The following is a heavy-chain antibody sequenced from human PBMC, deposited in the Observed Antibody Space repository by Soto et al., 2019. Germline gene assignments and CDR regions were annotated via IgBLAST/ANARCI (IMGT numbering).Heavy chain of an antibody. CDR2: IIPIFGTA. CDR3: ARVSPDIVVVPAAVRSCVRPYYYYGMDV. CDR1: GGTFSSYA. J-gene: IGHJ6*02. D-gene: IGHD2-2*01. V-gene: IGHV1-69*13. Sequence: ASVKVSCKASGGTFSSYAISWVRQAPGQGLEWMGGIIPIFGTANYAQKFQGRVTITADESTSTAYMELSSLRSEDTAVYYCARVSPDIVVVPAAVRSCVRPYYYYGMDVWGQGTTVTVSS.